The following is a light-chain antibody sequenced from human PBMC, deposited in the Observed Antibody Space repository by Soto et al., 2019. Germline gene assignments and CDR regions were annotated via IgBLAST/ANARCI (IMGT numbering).Light chain of an antibody. J-gene: IGKJ1*01. Sequence: EIVLTQSPGTLSLSPGERATLSCRASQSVSSSYLAWYHQKPGQAPRLLIYGASSRATGIPDRFSGSGSGKDFTITISGLEPEDFAVYSSQQYGSSPTTCGQGTKVEI. CDR2: GAS. CDR1: QSVSSSY. V-gene: IGKV3-20*01. CDR3: QQYGSSPTT.